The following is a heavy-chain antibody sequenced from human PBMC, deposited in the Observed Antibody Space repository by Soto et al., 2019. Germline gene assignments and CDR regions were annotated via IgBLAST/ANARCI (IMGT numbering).Heavy chain of an antibody. CDR3: ARRRDSSSWYGWFDP. CDR2: IYPGDSDT. J-gene: IGHJ5*02. V-gene: IGHV5-51*01. CDR1: GYSFTSYW. Sequence: GESLKISCKGSGYSFTSYWIGWVRQMPGKGLEWMGIIYPGDSDTRYSPSFQGQVTISADKSISTTYLQWSSLKASDTTMYYCARRRDSSSWYGWFDPWGQGTLVTVSS. D-gene: IGHD6-13*01.